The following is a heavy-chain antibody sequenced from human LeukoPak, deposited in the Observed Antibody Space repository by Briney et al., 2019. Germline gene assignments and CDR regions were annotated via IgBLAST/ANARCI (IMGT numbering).Heavy chain of an antibody. Sequence: GGFLRLSCAASGFTFSHSGMHWVRQAPGKGLEWMAVIWYDGSNKYYADSVKGRFTISSDNSKNTVYLQMNSLRAEDTAVYYCARELNVDTAMAFDYWGQGSLVTVSS. CDR1: GFTFSHSG. J-gene: IGHJ4*02. CDR3: ARELNVDTAMAFDY. CDR2: IWYDGSNK. V-gene: IGHV3-33*01. D-gene: IGHD5-18*01.